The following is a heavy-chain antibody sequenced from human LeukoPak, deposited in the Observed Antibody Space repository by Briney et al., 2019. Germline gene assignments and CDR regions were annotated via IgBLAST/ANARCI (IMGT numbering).Heavy chain of an antibody. CDR3: ARTLYYDSSGCFGY. J-gene: IGHJ4*02. CDR2: ISAYNGNT. V-gene: IGHV1-18*01. Sequence: ASVKVSCKASGYTFTSYGISWVRQAPGQGLEWMGWISAYNGNTNYAQKLQGRVTMTTDTSTSTAYLELRSLRSDDTAVYYCARTLYYDSSGCFGYWGQGTLGTVCS. D-gene: IGHD3-22*01. CDR1: GYTFTSYG.